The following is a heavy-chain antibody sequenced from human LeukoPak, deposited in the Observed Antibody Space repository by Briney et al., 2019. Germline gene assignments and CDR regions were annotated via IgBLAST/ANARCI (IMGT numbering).Heavy chain of an antibody. CDR1: GGSISSYY. Sequence: SETLSLTCTVSGGSISSYYWSWIRQLAGKGLEWIGRIYTSGSTNYNPSLKSRVTMSVDTSKNQFSLKLSSVTAADTAVYYCARDYGPILTGYYTDWGQGTLVTVSS. V-gene: IGHV4-4*07. J-gene: IGHJ4*02. CDR2: IYTSGST. CDR3: ARDYGPILTGYYTD. D-gene: IGHD3-9*01.